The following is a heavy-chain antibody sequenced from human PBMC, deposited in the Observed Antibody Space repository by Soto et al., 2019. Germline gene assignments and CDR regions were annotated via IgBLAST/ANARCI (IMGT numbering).Heavy chain of an antibody. CDR3: ATSTWYAFDI. Sequence: GSLRLSCAASGFTFGSYAVSWVHQAPGKGLEWVSAISGSGGSTYYADSVKGRFTISRDTATNSLYLQMNSLRAEDTAVYYCATSTWYAFDIWGQGTMVTVSS. CDR1: GFTFGSYA. D-gene: IGHD6-13*01. J-gene: IGHJ3*02. CDR2: ISGSGGST. V-gene: IGHV3-23*01.